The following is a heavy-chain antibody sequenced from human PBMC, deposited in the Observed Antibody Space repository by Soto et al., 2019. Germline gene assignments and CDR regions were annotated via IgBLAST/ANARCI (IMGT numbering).Heavy chain of an antibody. V-gene: IGHV1-18*01. Sequence: QVQLVQSGAEVKKPGASVKVSCKASGYTFTSYGISWVRQAPGQGLEWMGWISAYNGNTNYAQKLQGRVTMTTDTSTSTAYMELRSLRSDDTAVYYCARLWYYDFWSGYLSPDVWGQGTTVTVSS. CDR2: ISAYNGNT. J-gene: IGHJ6*02. CDR1: GYTFTSYG. CDR3: ARLWYYDFWSGYLSPDV. D-gene: IGHD3-3*01.